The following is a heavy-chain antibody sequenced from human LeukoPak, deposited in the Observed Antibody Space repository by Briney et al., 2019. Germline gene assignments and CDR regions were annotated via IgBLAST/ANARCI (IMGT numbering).Heavy chain of an antibody. CDR3: ARCTGDQRYFDY. D-gene: IGHD2-8*02. CDR2: FYYTGST. V-gene: IGHV4-59*01. CDR1: GGSISTYY. J-gene: IGHJ4*02. Sequence: PSETLSLTCTVSGGSISTYYWSWIRQPPGKGLDWIGSFYYTGSTNYNPSLRSRVTISLDTSKNQISLRLSSVTAADTAVYYCARCTGDQRYFDYWGQGTLVTVSS.